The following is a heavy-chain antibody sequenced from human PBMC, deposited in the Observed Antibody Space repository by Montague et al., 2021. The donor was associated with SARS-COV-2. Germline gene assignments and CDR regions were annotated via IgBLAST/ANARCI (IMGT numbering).Heavy chain of an antibody. CDR1: GFSLSTSGVG. D-gene: IGHD5-18*01. CDR3: ALETPMVTFLA. Sequence: PALVKPTQTLTLTCTFSGFSLSTSGVGVGWIRQPPGKALEWLALIYLNDDKRYRPSLKSRLTITKDTSKNQVVLTMTNMDPVDTATYYCALETPMVTFLAWGQGTLVTVSS. J-gene: IGHJ5*02. V-gene: IGHV2-5*01. CDR2: IYLNDDK.